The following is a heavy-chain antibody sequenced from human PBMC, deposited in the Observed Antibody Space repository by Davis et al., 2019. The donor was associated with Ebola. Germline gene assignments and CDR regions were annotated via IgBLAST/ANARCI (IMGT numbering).Heavy chain of an antibody. D-gene: IGHD1-1*01. CDR1: GYSFTSYW. CDR3: ARGLEPLFNYYYYGMDV. CDR2: IYPGDSDT. Sequence: GESLKISCKGSGYSFTSYWIGWVRQMPGKGLEWMGIIYPGDSDTRYSPSFQGQVTISADKSISTAYLQWSSLKASDTAMYYCARGLEPLFNYYYYGMDVWGQGTTVTVSS. J-gene: IGHJ6*02. V-gene: IGHV5-51*01.